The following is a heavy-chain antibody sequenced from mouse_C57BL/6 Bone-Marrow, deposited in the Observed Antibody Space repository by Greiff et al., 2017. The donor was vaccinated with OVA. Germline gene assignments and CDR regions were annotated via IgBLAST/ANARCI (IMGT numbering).Heavy chain of an antibody. CDR1: GYAFSSYW. Sequence: VKLVESGAELVKPGASVKISCKASGYAFSSYWMNWVKQRPGKGLEWIGQIYPGDGDTNYNGKFKGKATLTADKSSSTAYMQLSSLTSEDSAVYFCARAGSSPLDGFDYWGQGTTLTVSS. CDR2: IYPGDGDT. CDR3: ARAGSSPLDGFDY. J-gene: IGHJ2*01. D-gene: IGHD1-1*01. V-gene: IGHV1-80*01.